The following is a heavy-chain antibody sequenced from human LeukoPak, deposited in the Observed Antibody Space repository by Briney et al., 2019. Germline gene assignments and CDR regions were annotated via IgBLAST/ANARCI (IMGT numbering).Heavy chain of an antibody. CDR1: GYTFTGYY. J-gene: IGHJ3*02. CDR3: ARLRYGDYGAFDI. D-gene: IGHD4-17*01. CDR2: INPNSGGT. Sequence: ASVKVSCKASGYTFTGYYMHWVRQAPGQGLEWMGWINPNSGGTNYAQKFQGGVTMTRDTSISTAYMELSRLRSDDTAVYYCARLRYGDYGAFDIWGQGTMVTVSS. V-gene: IGHV1-2*02.